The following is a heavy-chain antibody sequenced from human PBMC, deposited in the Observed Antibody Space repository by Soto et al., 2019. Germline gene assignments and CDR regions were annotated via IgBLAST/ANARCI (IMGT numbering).Heavy chain of an antibody. Sequence: EVQLVETGGGLIQPGGSLRLSCAASGFTVSSNYMSWVRQAPGKGLEWVSVIYSGGSTYYADSVKGRFTISRDNSKNTLYLQMNSLRAEDTAVYYCARAHSYDSSGYFSYWGQGTLVTVSS. J-gene: IGHJ4*02. CDR2: IYSGGST. D-gene: IGHD3-22*01. CDR3: ARAHSYDSSGYFSY. V-gene: IGHV3-53*02. CDR1: GFTVSSNY.